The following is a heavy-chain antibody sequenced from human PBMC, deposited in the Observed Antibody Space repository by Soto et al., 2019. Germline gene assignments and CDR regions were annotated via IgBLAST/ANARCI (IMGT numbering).Heavy chain of an antibody. Sequence: GGSLRLSCAASGFTFSSYAMSWVRQAPGKGLEWVSAISGSGGSTYYADSVKGRFTISRDNSKNTLYLQMNSLRAEDTAVYYCAKDTRLFSYYGMDVWGQGTTVTVSS. CDR2: ISGSGGST. V-gene: IGHV3-23*01. CDR1: GFTFSSYA. J-gene: IGHJ6*02. CDR3: AKDTRLFSYYGMDV.